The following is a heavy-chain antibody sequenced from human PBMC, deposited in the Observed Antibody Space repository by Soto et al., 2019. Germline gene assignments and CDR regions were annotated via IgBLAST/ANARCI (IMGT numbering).Heavy chain of an antibody. Sequence: QVQLVQSGAEVKKPGSSVKVSCKASGGTFSNYAINWVRQAPGQGLEWMGGIIPFFGTANHAQKFQGRVTITADESTSPAYMELSSLRSEDTAVYYCARGPGAYNYVDYWGQGTLVTVSS. D-gene: IGHD5-18*01. CDR1: GGTFSNYA. CDR2: IIPFFGTA. J-gene: IGHJ4*02. V-gene: IGHV1-69*01. CDR3: ARGPGAYNYVDY.